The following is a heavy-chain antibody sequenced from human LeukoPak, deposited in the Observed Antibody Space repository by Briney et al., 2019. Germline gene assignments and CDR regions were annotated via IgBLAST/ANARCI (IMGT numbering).Heavy chain of an antibody. Sequence: QPGGSLRLSCAASGFTVSSNYMSWVRQAPGKGLEWVSVIYSGGSTYYADSVKGRFTISRDNSKNTLYLQMNSLRAEDTAVYYCASRWAVATMDFDYWGQGTLVTVSS. J-gene: IGHJ4*02. V-gene: IGHV3-66*01. CDR3: ASRWAVATMDFDY. CDR2: IYSGGST. CDR1: GFTVSSNY. D-gene: IGHD5-12*01.